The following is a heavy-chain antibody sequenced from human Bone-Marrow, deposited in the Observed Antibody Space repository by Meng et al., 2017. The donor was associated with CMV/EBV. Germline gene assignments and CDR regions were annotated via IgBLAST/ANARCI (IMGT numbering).Heavy chain of an antibody. CDR2: IIPILGIA. CDR1: GGSFSSYT. V-gene: IGHV1-69*10. D-gene: IGHD1-26*01. Sequence: SVKVSCKASGGSFSSYTTNWVRQAPGQGLEWMGGIIPILGIAKYAQKFHGRVTITADKSTTTGYMEVRSLRSEDTAVYYCARQVGATTAGWFDPWGQGTLVAVSS. CDR3: ARQVGATTAGWFDP. J-gene: IGHJ5*02.